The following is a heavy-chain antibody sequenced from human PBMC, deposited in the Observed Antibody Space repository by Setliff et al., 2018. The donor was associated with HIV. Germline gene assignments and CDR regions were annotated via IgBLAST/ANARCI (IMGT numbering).Heavy chain of an antibody. Sequence: PGGSLRLSCAASGFVFTDHSLHWVRQAPGEGLEWISYISATGTTVSYADSVRGRFIISRDSVRNEVYLQMKSLRVDDTALYYCVRDQLRWPERWGFDFWGQGTLVTVSS. CDR2: ISATGTTV. D-gene: IGHD1-26*01. V-gene: IGHV3-48*01. CDR3: VRDQLRWPERWGFDF. CDR1: GFVFTDHS. J-gene: IGHJ4*02.